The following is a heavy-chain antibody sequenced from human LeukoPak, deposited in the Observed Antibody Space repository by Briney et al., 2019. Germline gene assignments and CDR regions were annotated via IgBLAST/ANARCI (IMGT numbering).Heavy chain of an antibody. CDR3: ARLVGGFWSGSGY. Sequence: GESLKISCKGSGYSFTSYWIGWVRQMPGKGLGWMGIIYPGDSDTRYSPSFQGQVTISADKSISTAYLQWGSLKASDTAMYYCARLVGGFWSGSGYWGQGTLVTVSS. J-gene: IGHJ4*02. CDR1: GYSFTSYW. D-gene: IGHD3-3*01. CDR2: IYPGDSDT. V-gene: IGHV5-51*01.